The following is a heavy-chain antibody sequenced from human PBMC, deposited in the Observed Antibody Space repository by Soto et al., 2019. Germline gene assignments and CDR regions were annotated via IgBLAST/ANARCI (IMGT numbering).Heavy chain of an antibody. V-gene: IGHV3-66*01. CDR2: IYSGGST. J-gene: IGHJ4*02. CDR3: ARRGSGIAAFWFDY. Sequence: EVQLVESGGGLVQPGGSLRLSCAASGFTVSSNYMSWVRQAPGKGLEWVSVIYSGGSTYYADSVTGRFTISRDNSKNTLYLQMNSLRAEDTAVYYCARRGSGIAAFWFDYWGQGTLVTVSS. D-gene: IGHD6-13*01. CDR1: GFTVSSNY.